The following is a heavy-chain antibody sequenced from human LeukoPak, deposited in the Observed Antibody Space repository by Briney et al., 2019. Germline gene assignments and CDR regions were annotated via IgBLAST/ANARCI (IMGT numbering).Heavy chain of an antibody. CDR2: ISSSSSYI. CDR1: GFTFSSYS. Sequence: GGSLRLSCAASGFTFSSYSMNWVRQAPGKGLEWVSSISSSSSYIYYADSVKGRFTISRDNSKNTLYLQMNSLRAEDTAIYYCAKMVNGDYLYFDYWGQGTLVTVSS. CDR3: AKMVNGDYLYFDY. D-gene: IGHD4-17*01. V-gene: IGHV3-21*04. J-gene: IGHJ4*02.